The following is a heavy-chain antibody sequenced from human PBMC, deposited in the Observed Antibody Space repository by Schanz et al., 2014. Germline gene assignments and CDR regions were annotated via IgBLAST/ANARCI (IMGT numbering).Heavy chain of an antibody. CDR2: ISGSGGST. CDR3: ARGTDWNLHY. J-gene: IGHJ4*02. V-gene: IGHV3-23*04. CDR1: GFTVSSNH. Sequence: EVQLVESGGGLVKPGGSLRLSCAVSGFTVSSNHMSWVRQAPGKGLEWVSGISGSGGSTYYADSVKGRFTISRDNSKNTLYLQMNSLRAGDTAVYYCARGTDWNLHYWGQGALVTVSS. D-gene: IGHD1-1*01.